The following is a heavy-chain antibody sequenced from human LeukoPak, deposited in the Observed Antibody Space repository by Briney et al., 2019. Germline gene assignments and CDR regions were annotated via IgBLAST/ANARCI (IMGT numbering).Heavy chain of an antibody. CDR2: MNPNSGNT. V-gene: IGHV1-8*01. J-gene: IGHJ4*02. CDR3: ARGGLEIVPAAIDY. Sequence: WMNPNSGNTGYAQKFQGRVTMTRNTSISTAYMELSSLRSEDTAVYYCARGGLEIVPAAIDYWGQGTLVTVSS. D-gene: IGHD2-2*01.